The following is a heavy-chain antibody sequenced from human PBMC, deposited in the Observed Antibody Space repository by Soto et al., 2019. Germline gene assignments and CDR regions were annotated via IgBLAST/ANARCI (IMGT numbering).Heavy chain of an antibody. V-gene: IGHV1-69*06. J-gene: IGHJ6*02. CDR3: ARLVRTNYYGMDV. D-gene: IGHD6-13*01. CDR2: IIPIFGTA. Sequence: GASVKVSCKASGGTFSSYAISWVRQAPGQGLEWMGGIIPIFGTANYAQKFQGRVTITADKSTSTAYMELSSLRSEDTAVYYCARLVRTNYYGMDVWGQGTTVTVSS. CDR1: GGTFSSYA.